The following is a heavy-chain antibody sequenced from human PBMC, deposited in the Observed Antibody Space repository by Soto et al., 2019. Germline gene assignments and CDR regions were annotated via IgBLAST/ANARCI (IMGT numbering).Heavy chain of an antibody. CDR3: ARGAHHQPRRVRLVNTYYYYMDV. CDR1: GFTFSSYS. V-gene: IGHV3-48*01. J-gene: IGHJ6*03. D-gene: IGHD2-2*01. Sequence: GGSLRLSCAASGFTFSSYSMNWVRQAPGKGLEWVSYISSSSSTIYYADSVKGRFTISRDNAKNSLYLQMNSLRAEDTAVYYCARGAHHQPRRVRLVNTYYYYMDVWGKGTKVTVSS. CDR2: ISSSSSTI.